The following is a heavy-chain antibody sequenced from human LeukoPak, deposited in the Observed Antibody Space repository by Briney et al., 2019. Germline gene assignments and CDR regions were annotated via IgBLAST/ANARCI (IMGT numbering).Heavy chain of an antibody. CDR1: GGSISSYY. V-gene: IGHV4-4*08. D-gene: IGHD1-14*01. Sequence: SETLSLTCTVSGGSISSYYWSWIRQPPGKGREGIGYICTSGSTNYNPSLKSRVTISVDTSKSQSSLKLGSVTAADTAVYYCARLYKRTWFDPWGQGTLVTVSS. CDR2: ICTSGST. CDR3: ARLYKRTWFDP. J-gene: IGHJ5*02.